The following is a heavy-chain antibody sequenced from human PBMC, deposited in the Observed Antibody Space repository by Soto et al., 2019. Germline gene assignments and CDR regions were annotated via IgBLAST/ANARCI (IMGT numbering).Heavy chain of an antibody. CDR1: GGSITSGNSYS. J-gene: IGHJ5*02. Sequence: PSETLSLTCAVSGGSITSGNSYSWAWIRQPPGRGLEWIGSISQTGATSYNPSLKSRVSVSLDKSKNQFSLRLSSVTAPDMAVYYCARAVSPYFGTWFDPWGQGTLVTVSS. V-gene: IGHV4-30-2*01. CDR3: ARAVSPYFGTWFDP. CDR2: ISQTGAT. D-gene: IGHD3-10*01.